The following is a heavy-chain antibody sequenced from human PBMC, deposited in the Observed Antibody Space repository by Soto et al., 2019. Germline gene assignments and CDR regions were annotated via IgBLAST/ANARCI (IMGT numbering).Heavy chain of an antibody. CDR1: GFTFSSYG. CDR2: ISYDGSNK. V-gene: IGHV3-30*18. CDR3: AKSGGREYQLLSWFDP. Sequence: QVQLVESGEGVVQPGRSLRLSCAASGFTFSSYGMHWVRQAPGKGLEWVAVISYDGSNKYYADSVKGRFTISRDNSKNTLYLQMNSLRAEDTAVYYCAKSGGREYQLLSWFDPWGQGTLVTVSS. J-gene: IGHJ5*02. D-gene: IGHD2-2*01.